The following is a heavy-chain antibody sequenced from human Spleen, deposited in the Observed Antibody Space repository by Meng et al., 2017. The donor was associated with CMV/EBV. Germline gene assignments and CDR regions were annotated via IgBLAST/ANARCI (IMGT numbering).Heavy chain of an antibody. CDR2: ISKDGRKK. Sequence: FGSHVMHWVRQAPGKGLEWVAFISKDGRKKNYADSVKGRFTISRDNSKNTLYVQMNSLRPEDTAVYYCARGYGTMTVVANAVGGFDYWGQGALVTVSS. V-gene: IGHV3-30*03. D-gene: IGHD3-22*01. J-gene: IGHJ4*02. CDR3: ARGYGTMTVVANAVGGFDY. CDR1: FGSHV.